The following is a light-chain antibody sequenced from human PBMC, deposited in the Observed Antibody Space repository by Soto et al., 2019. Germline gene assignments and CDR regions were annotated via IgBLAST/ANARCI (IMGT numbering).Light chain of an antibody. V-gene: IGLV4-69*01. CDR3: QTWATGIQNVV. CDR2: LNSDGSH. CDR1: SGHSSYA. J-gene: IGLJ2*01. Sequence: QSVLTQSPSASASPGASVKLTCTLSSGHSSYAIAWHQQQPEKGPRYLMKLNSDGSHNKGDGIPDRFSGSSSGAERYLTISSLQSEDEADYYCQTWATGIQNVVFGGGTKLTVL.